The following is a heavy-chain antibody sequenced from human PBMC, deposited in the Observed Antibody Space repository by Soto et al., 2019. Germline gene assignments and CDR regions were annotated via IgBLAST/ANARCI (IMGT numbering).Heavy chain of an antibody. J-gene: IGHJ5*02. Sequence: QVQLVQSGAEVKKPGASVKVSCKVSGYTLTELSMHWVRQAPGKGLEWMGGFDPEDGETIYAQKFQGRVTMTEDTSTDTAYMELSSLRSEDTAVYYCATDLPSSNRMGGWFDPWGQGTLVTVSS. CDR1: GYTLTELS. CDR2: FDPEDGET. D-gene: IGHD1-26*01. V-gene: IGHV1-24*01. CDR3: ATDLPSSNRMGGWFDP.